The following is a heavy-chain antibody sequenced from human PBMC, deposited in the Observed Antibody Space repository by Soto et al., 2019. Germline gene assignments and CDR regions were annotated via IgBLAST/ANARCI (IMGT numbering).Heavy chain of an antibody. D-gene: IGHD1-26*01. CDR2: IYYSGST. J-gene: IGHJ4*02. CDR3: ARESIGATYDY. V-gene: IGHV4-61*01. Sequence: QVQLQESGPGLVKPSETLSLTCTVSGGSVSSGSYYWSWIRQPPGKGLEWIGYIYYSGSTNYNPSLKSRVTISVDTSKNQFSLKLSSVTAADTAVYYCARESIGATYDYWGQGTLVTVSS. CDR1: GGSVSSGSYY.